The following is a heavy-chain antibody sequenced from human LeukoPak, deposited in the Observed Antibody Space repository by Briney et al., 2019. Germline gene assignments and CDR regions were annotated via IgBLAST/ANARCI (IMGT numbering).Heavy chain of an antibody. CDR2: ISSSGSTI. CDR1: GLTFSDYY. J-gene: IGHJ4*02. CDR3: ARRSRFLEWLLSYYFDY. D-gene: IGHD3-3*01. V-gene: IGHV3-11*01. Sequence: GGSLRLSCAASGLTFSDYYMSWIRQAPGKGLEWVSYISSSGSTIYYADSVKGRFTISRDNAKNSLYLQMNSLRAEDTAVYYCARRSRFLEWLLSYYFDYWGQGTLVTVSS.